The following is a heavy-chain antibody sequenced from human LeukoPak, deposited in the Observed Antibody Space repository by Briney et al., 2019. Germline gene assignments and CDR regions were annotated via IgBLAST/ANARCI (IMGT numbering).Heavy chain of an antibody. V-gene: IGHV3-48*03. CDR2: ISSSGSTI. D-gene: IGHD1-14*01. CDR3: ARRKYFDY. Sequence: PGGSLRLSCAASGFTFTGYEMNWVRQAPGKGLEWVSYISSSGSTIHYADSVKGRFTVSRDNAKNSLYLQMNSLRAEDTAVYYCARRKYFDYWGQGTLVIVSS. CDR1: GFTFTGYE. J-gene: IGHJ4*02.